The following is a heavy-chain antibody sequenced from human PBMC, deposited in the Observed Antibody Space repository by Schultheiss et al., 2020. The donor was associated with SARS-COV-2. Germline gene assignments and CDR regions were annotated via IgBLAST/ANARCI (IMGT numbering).Heavy chain of an antibody. Sequence: SETLSLTCTVSGASISSRSYSWTWIRQPPGKGLEWIGYIYHSGSTYYNPSLKSRVNISVDTSKNQFSLKLTSVTAADTAVYYCARRLAECSSTTCQDTWFDPWGQGTLVTVSS. J-gene: IGHJ5*02. D-gene: IGHD2-2*01. CDR1: GASISSRSYS. CDR3: ARRLAECSSTTCQDTWFDP. V-gene: IGHV4-30-2*01. CDR2: IYHSGST.